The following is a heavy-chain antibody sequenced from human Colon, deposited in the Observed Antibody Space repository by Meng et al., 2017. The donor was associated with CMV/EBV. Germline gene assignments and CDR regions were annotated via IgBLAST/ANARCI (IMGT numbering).Heavy chain of an antibody. V-gene: IGHV4-4*07. CDR2: IYSNGRI. CDR3: GRAGARGVPIDV. D-gene: IGHD3-10*01. J-gene: IGHJ1*01. CDR1: GGSSSGHY. Sequence: QVQLLGAGPVRMGPSETLSLTGTVSGGSSSGHYWTWIRRPAGEGLQWLGRIYSNGRIDENYSLRSRVTISVDTSKNQLSLRLTSVTAADTAVYYCGRAGARGVPIDVWGRGTLVTVSS.